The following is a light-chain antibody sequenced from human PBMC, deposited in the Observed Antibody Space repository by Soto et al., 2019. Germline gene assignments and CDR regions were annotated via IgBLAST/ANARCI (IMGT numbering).Light chain of an antibody. CDR2: GAS. V-gene: IGKV3-15*01. CDR1: QTVSTN. Sequence: EIMMTQSPATLSVSPGETVTLSCRVSQTVSTNLAWYQQKRGQAPRLLIYGASTRATGIPARFIGSGSGTDFTLTINSLQSEDFAVYYCQQYDKWVTFGPGTKVDIK. CDR3: QQYDKWVT. J-gene: IGKJ3*01.